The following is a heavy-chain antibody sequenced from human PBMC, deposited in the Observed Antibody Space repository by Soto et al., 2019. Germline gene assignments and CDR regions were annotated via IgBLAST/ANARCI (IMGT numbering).Heavy chain of an antibody. D-gene: IGHD6-19*01. CDR2: IYDGSNK. V-gene: IGHV3-30*18. CDR1: GFTFSSYG. J-gene: IGHJ4*02. CDR3: AKDIAGSGWYSLDY. Sequence: GGSLRLSCAASGFTFSSYGMHWVRQAPGKGLEWVAVIYDGSNKYYAHSVKGRFTISRDNSKNSLYLQMNSLRTEDTAFFYCAKDIAGSGWYSLDYWGQGTLVTVSS.